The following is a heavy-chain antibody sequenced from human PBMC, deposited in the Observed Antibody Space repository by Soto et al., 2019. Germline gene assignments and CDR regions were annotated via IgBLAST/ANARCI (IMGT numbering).Heavy chain of an antibody. D-gene: IGHD1-20*01. CDR3: ARDFGYTWKSHWFDP. J-gene: IGHJ5*02. Sequence: QAQLVESGGGVVQPGRSLRLSCAASGFTFSSYGMHWIRQAPGKGLEWVAFTWYDGRNNYYADSVKDRFTISRDNSNNTLYLQLHSLRAEDTAVYYCARDFGYTWKSHWFDPWGQGTLVTVSS. V-gene: IGHV3-33*01. CDR1: GFTFSSYG. CDR2: TWYDGRNN.